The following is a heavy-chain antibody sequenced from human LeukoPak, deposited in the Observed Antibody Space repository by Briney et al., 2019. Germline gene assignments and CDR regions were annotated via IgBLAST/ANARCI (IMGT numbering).Heavy chain of an antibody. CDR2: IHPGDSDT. CDR3: ARHAGYCTGGKCYSFYYFDY. CDR1: GYTFTNYW. V-gene: IGHV5-51*01. J-gene: IGHJ4*02. D-gene: IGHD2-15*01. Sequence: RHGESLQISCKASGYTFTNYWIGWVRPPPGKGLEWMGIIHPGDSDTTYRTSFQGQVTMSVDESTSTAYLHWTSLKASDTAIYYCARHAGYCTGGKCYSFYYFDYWGQGTLVTVSS.